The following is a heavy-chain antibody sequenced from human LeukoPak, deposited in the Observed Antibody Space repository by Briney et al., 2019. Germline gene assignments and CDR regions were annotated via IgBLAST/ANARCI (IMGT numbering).Heavy chain of an antibody. D-gene: IGHD3-10*01. J-gene: IGHJ4*02. CDR3: AKAVDYYGSGSYWDY. CDR1: GFTFSSYG. CDR2: ISGSGGST. Sequence: SGGSLRLSCAASGFTFSSYGMSWVRQAPGKGLEWVSAISGSGGSTYYADSVKGRFAISRDNSKNTLYLQMNSLRAEDTAVYYCAKAVDYYGSGSYWDYWGQGTLVTVSS. V-gene: IGHV3-23*01.